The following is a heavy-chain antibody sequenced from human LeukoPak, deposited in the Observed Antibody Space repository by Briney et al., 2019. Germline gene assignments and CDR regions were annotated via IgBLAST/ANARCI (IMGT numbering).Heavy chain of an antibody. CDR1: GFTFSSYG. J-gene: IGHJ4*02. D-gene: IGHD6-19*01. V-gene: IGHV3-30*03. CDR3: ATEQNTYSSGWDLDY. CDR2: ISYDGSNK. Sequence: GGSLRLSCAASGFTFSSYGMHWVRQAPGKGLEWGAVISYDGSNKYYADSVKGRFTISRDNSKNTLYLQMNSLRAEDTAVYYCATEQNTYSSGWDLDYWGQGTLVTVSS.